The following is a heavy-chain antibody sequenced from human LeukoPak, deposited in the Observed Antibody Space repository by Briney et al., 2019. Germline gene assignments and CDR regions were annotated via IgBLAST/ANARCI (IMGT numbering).Heavy chain of an antibody. V-gene: IGHV3-30*02. CDR3: AKEGVGYCSGGSCYYFDY. CDR1: GFTFSSYG. J-gene: IGHJ4*02. Sequence: GGSLRLSCAASGFTFSSYGMHWVRQAPGKGLEWVAFIRYDGSNKYYADSVKGRFTISRDNSKNTLYLQMNSLSGEETAVYYWAKEGVGYCSGGSCYYFDYWGQGTLVTVSS. D-gene: IGHD2-15*01. CDR2: IRYDGSNK.